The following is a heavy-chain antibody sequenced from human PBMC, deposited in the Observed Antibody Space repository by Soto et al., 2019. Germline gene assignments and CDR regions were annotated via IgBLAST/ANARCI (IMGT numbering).Heavy chain of an antibody. D-gene: IGHD2-8*02. CDR2: ITSTGSTR. V-gene: IGHV3-48*03. J-gene: IGHJ4*02. Sequence: GGSLRLSCAASGFTFSSYDMNWVRQAPGKGLEWVSDITSTGSTRYYADSVKGRFTISRDNAKNSLYLQMNSLRAEDTAVYYCARGYCTSSACHWNFDYWGQGTRVTVSS. CDR1: GFTFSSYD. CDR3: ARGYCTSSACHWNFDY.